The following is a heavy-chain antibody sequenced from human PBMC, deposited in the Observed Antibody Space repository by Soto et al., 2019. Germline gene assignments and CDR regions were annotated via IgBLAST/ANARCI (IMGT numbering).Heavy chain of an antibody. CDR1: GFTVSSNY. D-gene: IGHD5-12*01. Sequence: EVQLVESGGGLVQPGGSLRLSCAASGFTVSSNYMSWVRQAPGKGLEWVSVIYSGGSTYYADSVKGSFTISRDNSKNTLYLQMNSLRAEDTAVYYCARGLYSGWHYFDYWGQGTLVTVSS. CDR2: IYSGGST. J-gene: IGHJ4*02. V-gene: IGHV3-66*01. CDR3: ARGLYSGWHYFDY.